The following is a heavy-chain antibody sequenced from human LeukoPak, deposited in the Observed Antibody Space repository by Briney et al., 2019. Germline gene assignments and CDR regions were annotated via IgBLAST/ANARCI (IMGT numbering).Heavy chain of an antibody. CDR1: GGSISSYY. Sequence: SETLSLTCTVSGGSISSYYWSWIRQPPGKGLEWIGYIYYSGSTNYNPSLKSRVTISVDTSKNQFSLKLSSVTAADTAVYYCARDIPGYSYGSAFDIWGQGTMDTVSS. J-gene: IGHJ3*02. D-gene: IGHD5-18*01. CDR3: ARDIPGYSYGSAFDI. CDR2: IYYSGST. V-gene: IGHV4-59*01.